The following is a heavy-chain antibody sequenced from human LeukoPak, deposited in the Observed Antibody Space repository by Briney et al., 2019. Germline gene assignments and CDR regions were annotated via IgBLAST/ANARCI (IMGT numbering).Heavy chain of an antibody. CDR2: ISYDGSNK. CDR1: GFTFSSYG. D-gene: IGHD1-14*01. Sequence: GGSLRLSRAASGFTFSSYGMHWVRQAPGKGLEWVAVISYDGSNKYYGDSVKGRFTISRDNSKNTLYLQMNSLRAEDTAVYNCAKDVGFKGIIYGMDVWGQGTTVTVSS. CDR3: AKDVGFKGIIYGMDV. J-gene: IGHJ6*02. V-gene: IGHV3-30*18.